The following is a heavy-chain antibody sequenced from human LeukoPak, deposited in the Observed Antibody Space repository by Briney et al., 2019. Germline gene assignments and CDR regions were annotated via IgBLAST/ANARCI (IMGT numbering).Heavy chain of an antibody. CDR1: GFTFSSYG. CDR2: ISGRSRTI. CDR3: ARDYGSGSHYNDY. D-gene: IGHD3-10*01. J-gene: IGHJ4*02. V-gene: IGHV3-48*02. Sequence: PGGSLRLSCAASGFTFSSYGMNWVRQAPGKGLEWVSYISGRSRTIYYADSARGRFTISRDNAWNSLYLQMNSLRDEDTAVYYCARDYGSGSHYNDYWGQGTLVTVSS.